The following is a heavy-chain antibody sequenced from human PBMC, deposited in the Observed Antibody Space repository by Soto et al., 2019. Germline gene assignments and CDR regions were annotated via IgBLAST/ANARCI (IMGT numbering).Heavy chain of an antibody. Sequence: SETLSLTCTVSGGSISSYYWSWIRQPPGKGLEWIGYIYYSGSTNYNPSLKSRVTISVDTSKNQFSLKLSSVTAADTAVYYCARDHSNYGENGMDVWGQGTTVTVSS. CDR3: ARDHSNYGENGMDV. CDR2: IYYSGST. D-gene: IGHD4-4*01. V-gene: IGHV4-59*01. J-gene: IGHJ6*02. CDR1: GGSISSYY.